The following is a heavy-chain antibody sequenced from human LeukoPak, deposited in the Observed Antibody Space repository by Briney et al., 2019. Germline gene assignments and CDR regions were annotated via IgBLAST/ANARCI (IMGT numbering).Heavy chain of an antibody. CDR3: ARGRYDSRIFDY. CDR1: GYTFTSYD. Sequence: ASVKVSCKASGYTFTSYDVNWVRQATGQGLEWMGWMNPISGDTGYALKFQGRVTMSRNTSISTAYMELGSLRSEDTAVYYCARGRYDSRIFDYWGQGTLVTVSS. J-gene: IGHJ4*02. D-gene: IGHD3-22*01. CDR2: MNPISGDT. V-gene: IGHV1-8*01.